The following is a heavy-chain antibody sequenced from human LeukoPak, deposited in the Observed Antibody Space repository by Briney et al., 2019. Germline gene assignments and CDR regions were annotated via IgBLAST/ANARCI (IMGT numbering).Heavy chain of an antibody. CDR2: IRYDGSNK. CDR3: ARILDSAWGELGY. D-gene: IGHD6-19*01. CDR1: GFTFSSYG. Sequence: GGSLRLSCAVSGFTFSSYGMHWVRQAPGKGLEWVAFIRYDGSNKYYADSVKGRFTISRDNSKNTLYLQMNSLRAEDTAVYYCARILDSAWGELGYWGQGTLVTVSS. V-gene: IGHV3-30*02. J-gene: IGHJ4*02.